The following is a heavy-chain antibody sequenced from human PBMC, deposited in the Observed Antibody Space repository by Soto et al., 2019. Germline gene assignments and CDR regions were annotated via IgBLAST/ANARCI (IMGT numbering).Heavy chain of an antibody. J-gene: IGHJ3*02. CDR3: ARGGTGRTSSPEAFDI. CDR1: GYTFISYY. V-gene: IGHV1-46*01. D-gene: IGHD2-2*01. Sequence: GASVKVSCKASGYTFISYYMHWVRQAPGQGLEWMGIINPSGGSTTYAQKFQGRVTLTRDTSTSTFYMDLSSLTSEDTAVYYCARGGTGRTSSPEAFDIWGQWPIVTVSS. CDR2: INPSGGST.